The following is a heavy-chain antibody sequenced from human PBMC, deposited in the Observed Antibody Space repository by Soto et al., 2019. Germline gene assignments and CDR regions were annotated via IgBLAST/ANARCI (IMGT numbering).Heavy chain of an antibody. V-gene: IGHV1-58*02. D-gene: IGHD3-10*01. CDR3: AAVTDRGVPAPY. J-gene: IGHJ4*02. CDR2: IVVGSGNT. CDR1: GFTFTSSA. Sequence: SVKVSCKASGFTFTSSAMQWVRQARGQRLEWIGWIVVGSGNTNYAQKFQERVTITRDMSTSTAYMELSSLRSEDTAVYYCAAVTDRGVPAPYWGQGTLVTVSS.